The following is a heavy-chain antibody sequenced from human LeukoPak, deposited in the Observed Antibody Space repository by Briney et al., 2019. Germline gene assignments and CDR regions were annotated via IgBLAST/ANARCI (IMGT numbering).Heavy chain of an antibody. CDR3: AKSPSGRITMIVVVTSGMDV. CDR1: GFTFSSYG. V-gene: IGHV3-30*18. D-gene: IGHD3-22*01. J-gene: IGHJ6*02. Sequence: PGGSLRLSCAASGFTFSSYGMHWVRQAPGKGLEWVAVTSYDGSNKYYADSVKGRFTISRDNSKNTLYLQMNSLRAEDTAVYYCAKSPSGRITMIVVVTSGMDVWGQGTTVTVSS. CDR2: TSYDGSNK.